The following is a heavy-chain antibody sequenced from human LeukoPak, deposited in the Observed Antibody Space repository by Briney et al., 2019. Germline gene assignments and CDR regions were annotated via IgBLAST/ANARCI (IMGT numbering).Heavy chain of an antibody. J-gene: IGHJ6*03. CDR3: AIAYCGGDCYSPYYYYMDV. CDR1: GGSISSYY. Sequence: GSLRLSCAASGGSISSYYWSWIRQPAGKGLEWIGRIYTSGSTNYNPSLKSRVTMSVDTSKNQFSLKLSSVTAADTAVYYCAIAYCGGDCYSPYYYYMDVWGKGTTVTVSS. D-gene: IGHD2-21*01. V-gene: IGHV4-4*07. CDR2: IYTSGST.